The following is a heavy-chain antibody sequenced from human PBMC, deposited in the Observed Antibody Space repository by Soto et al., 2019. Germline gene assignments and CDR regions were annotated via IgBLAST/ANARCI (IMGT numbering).Heavy chain of an antibody. V-gene: IGHV4-34*01. CDR1: GGSFSGYY. J-gene: IGHJ4*02. D-gene: IGHD2-15*01. CDR2: INHSGST. CDR3: ARVDAGYCSGGSCYTFDY. Sequence: SETLSLTCAVYGGSFSGYYWIWIRQPPGKGLEWIGEINHSGSTNYNPSLKSRVTISVDTSKNQFSLKLSSVTAADTAVYYCARVDAGYCSGGSCYTFDYWGQGTLVTVSS.